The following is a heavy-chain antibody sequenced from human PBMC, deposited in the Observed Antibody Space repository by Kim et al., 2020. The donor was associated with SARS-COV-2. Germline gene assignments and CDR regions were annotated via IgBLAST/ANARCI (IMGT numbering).Heavy chain of an antibody. J-gene: IGHJ6*02. CDR3: ASMPPDYREYYYYGMDV. D-gene: IGHD4-4*01. Sequence: VKGRFTISRDKSKNTLYLPMNSLRAEDTDVYYCASMPPDYREYYYYGMDVWGQGTTVTVSS. V-gene: IGHV3-30*03.